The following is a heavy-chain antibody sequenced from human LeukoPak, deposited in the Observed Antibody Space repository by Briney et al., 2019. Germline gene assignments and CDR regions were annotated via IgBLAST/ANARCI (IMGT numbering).Heavy chain of an antibody. J-gene: IGHJ4*02. D-gene: IGHD6-25*01. Sequence: GGSLRLSCAASGFTFSSYAMSWVRQAPGKGLEWVSGVSGSGGSTVYADSVKGRFIISRDNSKNTLYLQMNSLRVEDTAVYYCAKGWEAAVTVGFDYWGQGTLVTVSS. V-gene: IGHV3-23*01. CDR3: AKGWEAAVTVGFDY. CDR1: GFTFSSYA. CDR2: VSGSGGST.